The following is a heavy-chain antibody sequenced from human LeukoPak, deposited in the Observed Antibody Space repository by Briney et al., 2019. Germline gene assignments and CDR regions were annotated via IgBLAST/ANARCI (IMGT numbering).Heavy chain of an antibody. CDR3: ARVVGWYSSDMGAFDI. V-gene: IGHV1-69*06. D-gene: IGHD6-19*01. CDR2: ILPNFGTA. J-gene: IGHJ3*02. Sequence: SVRVSCKASGGTFSSYSISWVRQAPGQRLDGMAGILPNFGTAHYVQKFQSRVAITADKSTITAYRELSSLRTEDTAVYYCARVVGWYSSDMGAFDIWGQGTMVTVSS. CDR1: GGTFSSYS.